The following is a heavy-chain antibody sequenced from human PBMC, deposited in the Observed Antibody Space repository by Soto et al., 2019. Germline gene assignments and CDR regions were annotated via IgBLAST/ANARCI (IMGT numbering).Heavy chain of an antibody. D-gene: IGHD4-17*01. J-gene: IGHJ4*02. Sequence: QITSKESGPTLVKPTQTLTLTCTFSGFSLSSDGVAVGWFRLPPGKALEWLALIYWTDDKRYSPSPRSSLTITRDTSKNQVVLTMTNMDPVDTATYYCAHMSSTVTTGYFDFWGQGTLVTVSS. CDR2: IYWTDDK. CDR1: GFSLSSDGVA. CDR3: AHMSSTVTTGYFDF. V-gene: IGHV2-5*01.